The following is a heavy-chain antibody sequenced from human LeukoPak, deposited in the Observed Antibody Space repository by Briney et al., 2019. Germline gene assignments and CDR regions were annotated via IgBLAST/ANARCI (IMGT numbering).Heavy chain of an antibody. Sequence: SETLSLTCTVSGGSISTYYWNWIRQPPGKGLEWIGYIYYSGSTNYNPSLKSRVTISVDTSKNQFSLKPSSVTAADTAVYYCARAWLGYGGNAYWYFDLWGRGNLVTVSS. J-gene: IGHJ2*01. CDR3: ARAWLGYGGNAYWYFDL. V-gene: IGHV4-59*01. CDR2: IYYSGST. CDR1: GGSISTYY. D-gene: IGHD4-23*01.